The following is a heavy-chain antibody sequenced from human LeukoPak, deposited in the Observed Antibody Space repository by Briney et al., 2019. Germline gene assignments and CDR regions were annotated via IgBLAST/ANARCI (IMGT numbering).Heavy chain of an antibody. D-gene: IGHD4-11*01. J-gene: IGHJ4*02. CDR3: ARGGSRMTTFYIIDY. CDR1: GYTLTSYA. CDR2: INTGNGNT. Sequence: ASVKVSCTASGYTLTSYAIHWVRQAPGQRPEWMGWINTGNGNTKYSQKFQGRVTITRDISANTAYMELSSLRFEDTAVYYRARGGSRMTTFYIIDYWGQGTLVTVSS. V-gene: IGHV1-3*04.